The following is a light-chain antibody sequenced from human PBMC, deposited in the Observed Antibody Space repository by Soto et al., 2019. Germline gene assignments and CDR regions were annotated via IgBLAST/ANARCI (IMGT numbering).Light chain of an antibody. Sequence: DIQLTQSPSSLSASVGDRITITCRASQSISTYLNWYQQKPGEAPTLLVYDSSTLQSGVPSRFSVSGFGAEFTLTVSSLQPEDFATYYCQQSYSNPTWTFGQGTKVDTK. CDR2: DSS. CDR1: QSISTY. J-gene: IGKJ1*01. CDR3: QQSYSNPTWT. V-gene: IGKV1-39*01.